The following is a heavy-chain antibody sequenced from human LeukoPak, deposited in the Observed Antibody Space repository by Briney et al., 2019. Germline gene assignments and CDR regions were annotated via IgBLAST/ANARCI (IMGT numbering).Heavy chain of an antibody. CDR3: ARVTHPLWFGELLSTGLGREYFDY. J-gene: IGHJ4*02. CDR1: GYTFIGYY. V-gene: IGHV1-2*02. D-gene: IGHD3-10*01. CDR2: INPNSGGT. Sequence: ASVKVSCKASGYTFIGYYIHWVRQAPGQGLEWMGWINPNSGGTNYAQKFQGRVTMTRDASISTAYMELRRLRSDDTAVYYCARVTHPLWFGELLSTGLGREYFDYWGQGTLVTVSS.